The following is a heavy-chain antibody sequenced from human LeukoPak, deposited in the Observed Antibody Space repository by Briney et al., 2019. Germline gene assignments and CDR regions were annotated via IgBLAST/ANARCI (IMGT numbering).Heavy chain of an antibody. Sequence: GGSLRLSCAASGFTFGNSDMSWVRQAPGKGLEWVSTISGSGITTYYADSVKGRFTISRDNSKNTLYLQMNSLRAEDTALYYCAKGIYCSGWSYFDYWGHGTLVTVSS. D-gene: IGHD6-19*01. CDR3: AKGIYCSGWSYFDY. V-gene: IGHV3-23*01. CDR1: GFTFGNSD. J-gene: IGHJ4*01. CDR2: ISGSGITT.